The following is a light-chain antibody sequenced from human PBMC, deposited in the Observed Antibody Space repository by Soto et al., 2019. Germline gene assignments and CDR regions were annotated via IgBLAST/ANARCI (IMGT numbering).Light chain of an antibody. Sequence: EIVLTQSPATLSLSPGERAALSCRAIQTIDSFLAWYQQKPGQPPRRLIYDASKRATGIPARFSGSGSGTDFTLTISSLEHEDFAVYYCQQYNSYPWKFGQGTKVEI. V-gene: IGKV3-11*01. CDR1: QTIDSF. CDR3: QQYNSYPWK. CDR2: DAS. J-gene: IGKJ1*01.